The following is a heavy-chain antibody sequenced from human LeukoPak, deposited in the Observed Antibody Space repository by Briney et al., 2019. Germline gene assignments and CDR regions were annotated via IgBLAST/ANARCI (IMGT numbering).Heavy chain of an antibody. V-gene: IGHV3-43*02. CDR2: ISGVGGRT. Sequence: GGSLRLSCAAAGFTFDDYAMHWVRHAPGKGLEWVSLISGVGGRTYYADSVTGRFNISRDNSKNSLYLQMNSLRTEDTALYYCAKDMWGGTLRYFDWLPSVNWFDPWGQGTLVTVSS. J-gene: IGHJ5*02. D-gene: IGHD3-9*01. CDR1: GFTFDDYA. CDR3: AKDMWGGTLRYFDWLPSVNWFDP.